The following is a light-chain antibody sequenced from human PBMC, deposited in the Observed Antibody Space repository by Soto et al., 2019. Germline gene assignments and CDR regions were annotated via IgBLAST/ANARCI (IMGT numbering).Light chain of an antibody. CDR2: SNN. CDR3: ASWDDSLDGDVV. Sequence: QAVVTQPPSASGTPGQRVTFSCSGSSSNIGSNTVNWYQQLPGTAPKLLIYSNNQRPSGVPDRFSGSKSGTSASLAISGLQSDDEADYYCASWDDSLDGDVVFGGGTQLTVL. V-gene: IGLV1-44*01. J-gene: IGLJ2*01. CDR1: SSNIGSNT.